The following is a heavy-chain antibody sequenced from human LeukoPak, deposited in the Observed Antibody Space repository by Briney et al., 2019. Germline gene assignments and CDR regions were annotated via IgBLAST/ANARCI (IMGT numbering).Heavy chain of an antibody. D-gene: IGHD5-24*01. J-gene: IGHJ2*01. V-gene: IGHV3-53*01. CDR2: IYSGGST. CDR3: AREGGGDGRYWYFDL. CDR1: GFTVSSNY. Sequence: GGSLRLSCAASGFTVSSNYMSWVRQAPGKGLEWVSVIYSGGSTYYADSVKGRFTISRDNSKNTLYLQMNSLRAEDTAVYYCAREGGGDGRYWYFDLWGRGTLATVSS.